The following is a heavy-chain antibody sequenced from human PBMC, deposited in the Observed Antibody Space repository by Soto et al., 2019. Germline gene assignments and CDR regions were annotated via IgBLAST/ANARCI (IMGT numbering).Heavy chain of an antibody. V-gene: IGHV3-7*01. CDR1: GFTFSSYW. D-gene: IGHD2-2*01. CDR3: AVPPPARDY. J-gene: IGHJ4*02. CDR2: IKQDGSEK. Sequence: EVQLVESGGGLVQPGGSLRLSCAASGFTFSSYWMTWVRQAPGKGLEWVANIKQDGSEKYYVDSVKGRFSISRDNAKNSLYLQMNSVRAEDTAVYYCAVPPPARDYWGQGTLVTVSS.